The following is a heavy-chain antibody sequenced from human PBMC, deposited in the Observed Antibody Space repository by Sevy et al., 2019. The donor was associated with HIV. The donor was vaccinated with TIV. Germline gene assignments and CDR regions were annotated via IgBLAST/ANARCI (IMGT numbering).Heavy chain of an antibody. Sequence: GGSLRLSCAASGFTFSSYGMHWVRQAPGKGLEWVAVIWYDGSNKYYADSVKGRFTISRDNSKNMLYLQMNSLRAEDTAVYYCSRLGDGDLYFDYWGQGTLVTVSS. V-gene: IGHV3-33*01. CDR1: GFTFSSYG. CDR3: SRLGDGDLYFDY. CDR2: IWYDGSNK. J-gene: IGHJ4*02. D-gene: IGHD2-21*02.